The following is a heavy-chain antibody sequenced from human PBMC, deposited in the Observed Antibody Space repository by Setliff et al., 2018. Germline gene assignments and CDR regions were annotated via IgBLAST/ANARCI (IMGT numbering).Heavy chain of an antibody. D-gene: IGHD3-10*01. CDR2: IYHSGSA. CDR1: GHSISSRYY. J-gene: IGHJ4*02. Sequence: PSETLSLTCTVSGHSISSRYYWGWIRQPPGKGLAWIGSIYHSGSAYYNPSLKSRVTISVDMSKNQFSLKLSSVTAADTAVYYCARLRPERGSGTPDYWGQGTLVTVS. V-gene: IGHV4-38-2*02. CDR3: ARLRPERGSGTPDY.